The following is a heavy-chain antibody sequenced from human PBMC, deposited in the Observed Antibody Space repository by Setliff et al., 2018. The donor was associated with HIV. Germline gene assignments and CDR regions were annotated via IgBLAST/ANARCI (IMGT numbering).Heavy chain of an antibody. D-gene: IGHD1-26*01. V-gene: IGHV3-72*01. CDR1: GFTFSDHH. Sequence: PGGSLRLSCVASGFTFSDHHMDWVRQAPGKGLEWIGRIRNKIRSHTTEYDASVKGRVTMTGDTSTNTLYMELSSLRSEDTAVYYCARGWEGGMDYWGQGTLVTVSS. CDR3: ARGWEGGMDY. CDR2: IRNKIRSHTT. J-gene: IGHJ4*02.